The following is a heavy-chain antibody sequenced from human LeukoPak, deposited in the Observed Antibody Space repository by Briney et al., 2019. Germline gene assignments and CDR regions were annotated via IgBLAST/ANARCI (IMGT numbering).Heavy chain of an antibody. CDR1: GFTFSSYA. CDR2: ISYDGSNK. Sequence: PGGSLRLSCAASGFTFSSYAMHWVRQAPGKGLEWVAVISYDGSNKYYADSVKGRFTISRDNSKNTLYLQMNSLRAEDTAVYYCARDQPPNDYGDYGAQFDYWGQGTLVTVSS. D-gene: IGHD4-17*01. J-gene: IGHJ4*02. V-gene: IGHV3-30-3*01. CDR3: ARDQPPNDYGDYGAQFDY.